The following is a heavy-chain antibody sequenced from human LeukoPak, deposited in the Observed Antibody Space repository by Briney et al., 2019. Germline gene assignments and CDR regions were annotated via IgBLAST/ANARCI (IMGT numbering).Heavy chain of an antibody. D-gene: IGHD2-21*01. J-gene: IGHJ4*02. Sequence: GGSLRLSCATSGFAFSNYWMHWVRQAPGKGLEWVSSISGSGGSTYYADSVKGRFTISRDNSKNTLYLQMNSLRAEDAAVYFCAKAPVTSCRGAYCYPFDSWGQGTLVTVSS. CDR2: ISGSGGST. CDR3: AKAPVTSCRGAYCYPFDS. V-gene: IGHV3-23*01. CDR1: GFAFSNYW.